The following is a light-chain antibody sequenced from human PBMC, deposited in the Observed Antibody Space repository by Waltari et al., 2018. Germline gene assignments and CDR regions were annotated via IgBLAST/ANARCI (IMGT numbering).Light chain of an antibody. V-gene: IGKV3-20*01. CDR3: QYYDSSPLWT. CDR1: QSIDSTY. J-gene: IGKJ1*01. Sequence: EIVLTQSPGTLSLSPGERATLSCRASQSIDSTYLAWYQQKPGQPPRLLIYGASNRATGISDGFSGSVSGTDFTLTISRLDPEDFAVYYCQYYDSSPLWTFGQGTKVEIK. CDR2: GAS.